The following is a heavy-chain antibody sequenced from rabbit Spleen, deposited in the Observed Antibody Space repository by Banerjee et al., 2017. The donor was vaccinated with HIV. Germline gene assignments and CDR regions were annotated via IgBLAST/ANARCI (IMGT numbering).Heavy chain of an antibody. CDR3: VRALRSDDCFDF. CDR2: IEPIFANT. V-gene: IGHV1S47*01. CDR1: GFDFRHYG. D-gene: IGHD2-1*01. Sequence: QEQVKETGGGLVQPGGSLTLSCKASGFDFRHYGVTWVRQAPGKGLEWIGYIEPIFANTYYANWVNGRFTISSHNAQNTLYLQLSSLTDADTATYFCVRALRSDDCFDFWGQGTLVTVS. J-gene: IGHJ5*01.